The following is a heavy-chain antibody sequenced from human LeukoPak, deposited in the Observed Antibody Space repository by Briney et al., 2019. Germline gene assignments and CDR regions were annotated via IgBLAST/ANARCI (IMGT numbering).Heavy chain of an antibody. CDR3: AKDLVGTNYYYGMDV. D-gene: IGHD6-19*01. J-gene: IGHJ6*02. Sequence: GGSLRLSCAASGFTFSSYGVHWVRQAPGKGLEWVAVISYDGSNKYYADSVKGRFTISRDNSKNTLYLQMNSLRAEDTAVYYCAKDLVGTNYYYGMDVWGQGTTVTVSS. V-gene: IGHV3-30*18. CDR1: GFTFSSYG. CDR2: ISYDGSNK.